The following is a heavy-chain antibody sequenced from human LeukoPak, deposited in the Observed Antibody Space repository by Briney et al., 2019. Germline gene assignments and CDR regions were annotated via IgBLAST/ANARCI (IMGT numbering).Heavy chain of an antibody. CDR2: ISDNGVTR. V-gene: IGHV3-23*01. Sequence: GGSLRLSCAASGFTFSSYVMNWVRQAPGKGLEWVSSISDNGVTRYYADSAKGRFTISRDNSDNTVYLQMNSLRAEDTAIYYCAKAPAPYYYYYGMDVWDQGTAVTVSS. CDR3: AKAPAPYYYYYGMDV. J-gene: IGHJ6*02. CDR1: GFTFSSYV.